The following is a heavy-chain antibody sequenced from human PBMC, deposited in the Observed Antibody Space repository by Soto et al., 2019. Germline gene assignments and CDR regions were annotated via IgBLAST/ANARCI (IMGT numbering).Heavy chain of an antibody. CDR3: ARTDYDFWSVRRRAYGGSYCSRDV. CDR2: IYYSGSS. V-gene: IGHV4-31*11. J-gene: IGHJ6*04. D-gene: IGHD3-3*01. CDR1: GCSISSGGYY. Sequence: TLSLTCAVSGCSISSGGYYWSWIRQHPGKGLEWIGYIYYSGSSYYNRSLTSRVTISVVTSTNQLSLKLSTVTAAYTPVYHCARTDYDFWSVRRRAYGGSYCSRDVWSKGTTVTVAS.